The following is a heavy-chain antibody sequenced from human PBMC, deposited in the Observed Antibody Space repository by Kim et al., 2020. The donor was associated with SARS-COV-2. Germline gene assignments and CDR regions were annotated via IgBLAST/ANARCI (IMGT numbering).Heavy chain of an antibody. CDR2: ISYDGSNK. J-gene: IGHJ4*02. V-gene: IGHV3-30*04. D-gene: IGHD4-17*01. CDR3: ARGGTGFDGDYALDY. Sequence: GGSLRLSCAASGFTFSSYAMHWVRQAPGKGLEWVAVISYDGSNKYYADSVKGRFTISRDNSKNTLYLQMNSLRAEDTAVYYCARGGTGFDGDYALDYWGQGTLVTVSS. CDR1: GFTFSSYA.